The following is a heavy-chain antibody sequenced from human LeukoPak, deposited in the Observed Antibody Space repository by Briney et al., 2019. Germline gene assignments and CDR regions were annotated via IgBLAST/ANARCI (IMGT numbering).Heavy chain of an antibody. CDR1: GGSISISNYF. CDR3: ARDGPQITMVRGVILTLPVPIDY. V-gene: IGHV4-39*07. D-gene: IGHD3-10*01. J-gene: IGHJ4*02. CDR2: IYHSGST. Sequence: SETLSLTCNGSGGSISISNYFWGWIRQPPGKGLEWIGSIYHSGSTYYNPSLKSRVTISVDTSKNQFSLKLSSVTAADTAVYYCARDGPQITMVRGVILTLPVPIDYWGQGTLVTVSS.